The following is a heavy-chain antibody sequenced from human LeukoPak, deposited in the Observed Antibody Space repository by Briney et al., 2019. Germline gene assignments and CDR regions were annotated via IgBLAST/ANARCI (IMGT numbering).Heavy chain of an antibody. CDR2: INPSGGST. D-gene: IGHD3-10*01. Sequence: ASVKVSCKASGYTFTSYYMHWVRQAPGQGLEWMGIINPSGGSTSYAQKFQGRVTMTRDMSTSTVYMELSSLRSEDTAVYYCASLKGEQLLWFPWGQGTLVTVSS. J-gene: IGHJ5*02. V-gene: IGHV1-46*01. CDR3: ASLKGEQLLWFP. CDR1: GYTFTSYY.